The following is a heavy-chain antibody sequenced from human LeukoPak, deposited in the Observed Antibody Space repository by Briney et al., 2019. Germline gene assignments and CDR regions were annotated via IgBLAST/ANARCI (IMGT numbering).Heavy chain of an antibody. CDR3: ARRGYHDYSGFDY. CDR2: ISGSSDDI. CDR1: EFTFSSYS. V-gene: IGHV3-21*06. Sequence: GGSLRLSCAGSEFTFSSYSMHWVRQAPGKGLEWVSSISGSSDDIYYADSVKGRFTVSRDNSKNSLYLQMKRLRAEDTALYYCARRGYHDYSGFDYWGQGTLVTVSS. J-gene: IGHJ4*02. D-gene: IGHD1-26*01.